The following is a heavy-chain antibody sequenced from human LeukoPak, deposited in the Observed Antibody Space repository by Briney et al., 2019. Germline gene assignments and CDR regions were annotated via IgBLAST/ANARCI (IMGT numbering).Heavy chain of an antibody. J-gene: IGHJ4*02. V-gene: IGHV1-2*02. Sequence: ASVKVSCKASGYTFTAYYMHWVRQAPGQGLEWMGWINPNTNGTIYAQKFQGRVTMTRDTSISTVYMELSRLRSDDTAVYYCARVRWSDDSTPNFDYWGQGSLVTVSS. CDR2: INPNTNGT. CDR1: GYTFTAYY. D-gene: IGHD3-22*01. CDR3: ARVRWSDDSTPNFDY.